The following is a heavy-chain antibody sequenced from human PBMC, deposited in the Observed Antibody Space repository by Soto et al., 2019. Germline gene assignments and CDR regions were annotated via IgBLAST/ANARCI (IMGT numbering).Heavy chain of an antibody. Sequence: SGGSLRLSCAASGFTFSSYAMSWVRQRPGKGLEWVSVISGVDGSTYYAESVKGRFTISRDNSKKTLYLLMNSLRAEDTAVYYCAKDDGGYHSYSDQWGQGTLVTVSS. D-gene: IGHD2-21*02. CDR1: GFTFSSYA. CDR2: ISGVDGST. CDR3: AKDDGGYHSYSDQ. J-gene: IGHJ4*02. V-gene: IGHV3-23*01.